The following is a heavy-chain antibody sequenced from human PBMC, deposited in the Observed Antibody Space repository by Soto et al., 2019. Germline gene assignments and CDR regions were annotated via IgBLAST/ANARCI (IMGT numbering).Heavy chain of an antibody. CDR2: ITPYNGNA. D-gene: IGHD1-26*01. CDR1: GYTFTNFG. Sequence: QVHLVQSGAVVENPGASVKVSCKASGYTFTNFGINWVRQAPGQGLEWMGWITPYNGNANYPQKHQDRLTITTDTSTNTAYLELRSLRSDDTAVYFCARARMFSGAHHDYWGQGTRVTVSP. V-gene: IGHV1-18*04. CDR3: ARARMFSGAHHDY. J-gene: IGHJ4*02.